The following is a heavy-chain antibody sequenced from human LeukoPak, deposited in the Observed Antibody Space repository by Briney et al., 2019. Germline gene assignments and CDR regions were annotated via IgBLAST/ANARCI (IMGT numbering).Heavy chain of an antibody. Sequence: GGSLRLSCAVSGFTFSDYGFHWVRQAPGKGLEWVAVISYGGENHADSVKGRFTISRDNPKNTLYLQMKSLRDEDTAVYYCARECLMVGVYDAFDIWGQGTMVTVSS. V-gene: IGHV3-30*04. CDR3: ARECLMVGVYDAFDI. J-gene: IGHJ3*02. CDR1: GFTFSDYG. CDR2: ISYGGE. D-gene: IGHD1-26*01.